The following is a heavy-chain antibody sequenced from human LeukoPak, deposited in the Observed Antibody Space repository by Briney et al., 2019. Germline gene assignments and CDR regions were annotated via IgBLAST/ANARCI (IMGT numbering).Heavy chain of an antibody. CDR2: IYYSGST. CDR3: ARVGVCSSTSCPSGYEYYFDY. D-gene: IGHD2-2*01. Sequence: SQTLSLTCTVSGGSISSGDYYWSWIRQPPGKGLEWIGYIYYSGSTYYNPSLKSRVTISVDTSKNQFSLKLSSVTAADTAVYYCARVGVCSSTSCPSGYEYYFDYWGQGTLVTVSS. CDR1: GGSISSGDYY. J-gene: IGHJ4*02. V-gene: IGHV4-30-4*08.